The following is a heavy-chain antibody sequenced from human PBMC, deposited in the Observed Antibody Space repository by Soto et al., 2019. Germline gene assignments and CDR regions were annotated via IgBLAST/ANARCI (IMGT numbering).Heavy chain of an antibody. D-gene: IGHD3-16*01. J-gene: IGHJ6*04. Sequence: QVQLVQSGDEVKKPGASVKVSCKASGYIFVNYGIAWVRQAPGQGLEWMGWISPYTGNTHSATKAQGRLTMTTDTSTSTAYIDLGSMTSDDTAVYYCVMVDNYVTPTPQDVWGKGPTVTFSS. CDR2: ISPYTGNT. CDR1: GYIFVNYG. CDR3: VMVDNYVTPTPQDV. V-gene: IGHV1-18*01.